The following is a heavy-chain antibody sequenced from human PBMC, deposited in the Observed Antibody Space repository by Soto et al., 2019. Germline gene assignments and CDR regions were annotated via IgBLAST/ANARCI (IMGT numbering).Heavy chain of an antibody. Sequence: SETLSLTCTVSGGSISSSSYYWGWIRQPPGKGLEWIGSIYYSGSTYYNPSLKSRVTISVDTSKNQFSLKLSSVTAADTAVYYCARRLPLRITMIVVAPWGAFDIWGQGTMVPV. V-gene: IGHV4-39*01. CDR1: GGSISSSSYY. CDR2: IYYSGST. CDR3: ARRLPLRITMIVVAPWGAFDI. D-gene: IGHD3-22*01. J-gene: IGHJ3*02.